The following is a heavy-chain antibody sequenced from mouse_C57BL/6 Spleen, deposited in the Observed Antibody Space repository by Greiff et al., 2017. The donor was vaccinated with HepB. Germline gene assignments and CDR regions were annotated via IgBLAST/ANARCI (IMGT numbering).Heavy chain of an antibody. J-gene: IGHJ3*01. CDR2: IDPENGDT. D-gene: IGHD2-4*01. CDR1: GFNIKDDY. Sequence: VQLKESGAELVRPGASVKLSCTASGFNIKDDYMHWVKQRPEQGLEWIGWIDPENGDTEYASKFQGKATITADTSSNTAYLQLSSLTAEDTAVYYCTSQIYYDYDMFAYWGQGTLVTVSA. V-gene: IGHV14-4*01. CDR3: TSQIYYDYDMFAY.